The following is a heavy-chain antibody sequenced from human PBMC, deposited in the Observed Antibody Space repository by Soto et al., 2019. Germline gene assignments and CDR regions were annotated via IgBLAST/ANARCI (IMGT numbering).Heavy chain of an antibody. V-gene: IGHV4-59*01. CDR3: ARSYGSGSYSY. Sequence: PSETLSLTCTVSGGSISSYYWSWIRQPPGKGLEWIGYIYYSGSTNYNPSLKSRVTISVDTSKNQFSLKLSSVTAADTAVYYCARSYGSGSYSYWGQGTLVTVSS. CDR2: IYYSGST. J-gene: IGHJ4*02. D-gene: IGHD3-10*01. CDR1: GGSISSYY.